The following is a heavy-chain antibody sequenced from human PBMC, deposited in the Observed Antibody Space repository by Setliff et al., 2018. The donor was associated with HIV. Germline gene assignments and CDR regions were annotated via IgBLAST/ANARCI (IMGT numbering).Heavy chain of an antibody. CDR3: ARGRTYNFWSGSPYYFDC. CDR1: GYTFTSYY. D-gene: IGHD3-3*01. Sequence: GASVKVSCKASGYTFTSYYMHWVRQAPGQGLEWMGIINPSGGSTSYAQKFQGRVTMTRDTSISAAYMELRSLRSEDTAVYYCARGRTYNFWSGSPYYFDCWGQGTLVTVCS. J-gene: IGHJ4*02. CDR2: INPSGGST. V-gene: IGHV1-46*01.